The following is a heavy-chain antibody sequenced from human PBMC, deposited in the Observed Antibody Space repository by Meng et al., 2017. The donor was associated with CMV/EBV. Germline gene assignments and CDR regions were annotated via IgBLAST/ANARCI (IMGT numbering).Heavy chain of an antibody. CDR1: GFTFSSYS. J-gene: IGHJ6*02. Sequence: GGSLRLSCATSGFTFSSYSMNWVRQAPGQGLEWVSYISSSSSTIYYAASVKGRFTISRDNAKNSLYLQMNSLRAEDTAVYYCARDDYDFWSGYYYGYYYYYGMDVWGQETTVTVSS. CDR3: ARDDYDFWSGYYYGYYYYYGMDV. D-gene: IGHD3-3*01. CDR2: ISSSSSTI. V-gene: IGHV3-48*04.